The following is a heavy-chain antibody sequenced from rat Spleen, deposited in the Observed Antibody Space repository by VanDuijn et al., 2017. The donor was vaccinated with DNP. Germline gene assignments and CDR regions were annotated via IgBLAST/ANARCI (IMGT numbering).Heavy chain of an antibody. CDR1: GFTFSDYY. V-gene: IGHV5-20*01. D-gene: IGHD1-3*01. CDR3: TTLNSGTYDS. CDR2: ISYDGGNT. J-gene: IGHJ2*01. Sequence: EVQLVESGGGLVQPGRSLKLSCAASGFTFSDYYMAWVRQPPTKGLEWVASISYDGGNTYYRDSVKGRFTISRDNAKSSLYLHMDSLRSEDTATSYCTTLNSGTYDSWGQGVMVTVSS.